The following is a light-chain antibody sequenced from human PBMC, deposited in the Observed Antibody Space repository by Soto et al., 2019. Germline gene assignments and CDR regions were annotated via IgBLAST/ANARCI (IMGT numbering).Light chain of an antibody. J-gene: IGLJ2*01. CDR3: CSYGGSSTFVV. V-gene: IGLV2-23*03. Sequence: QSALTQPASVSGSPGQSITISCTGTSSDVGSYNLVSWYQQHPGKAPKLMIYEGSKRPSGVSNRFSGSKSGNTASLTISGLQAEDEADYYYCSYGGSSTFVVFGGGTKLTVL. CDR1: SSDVGSYNL. CDR2: EGS.